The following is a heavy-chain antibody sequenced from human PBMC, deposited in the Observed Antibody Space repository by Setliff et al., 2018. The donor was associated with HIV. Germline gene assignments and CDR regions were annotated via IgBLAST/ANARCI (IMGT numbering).Heavy chain of an antibody. V-gene: IGHV1-2*06. D-gene: IGHD3-22*01. J-gene: IGHJ3*02. CDR2: INPNSGGT. CDR1: GYIFTDYY. Sequence: AAVQVSCKASGYIFTDYYMHWVRQAPGQELGWMGRINPNSGGTNYAQKFQGRVTITADESTSTAYMELSSLRSEDTAVYYCARDPGGYDSSGFDAFDIWGQGTMVTVSS. CDR3: ARDPGGYDSSGFDAFDI.